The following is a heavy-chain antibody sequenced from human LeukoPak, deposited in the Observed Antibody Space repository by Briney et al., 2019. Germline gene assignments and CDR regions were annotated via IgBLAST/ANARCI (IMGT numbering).Heavy chain of an antibody. J-gene: IGHJ4*02. D-gene: IGHD6-13*01. CDR2: LHYSGST. CDR3: ARLAAAGTSPFDY. CDR1: GGSISSYY. V-gene: IGHV4-59*01. Sequence: SETLSLTCTVSGGSISSYYWSWIRQPPGKGLEWIGYLHYSGSTNYNPSLKSRVTISVDTSKNQFSLKLSSVTAADTAVYYCARLAAAGTSPFDYWGQGTLVTVSS.